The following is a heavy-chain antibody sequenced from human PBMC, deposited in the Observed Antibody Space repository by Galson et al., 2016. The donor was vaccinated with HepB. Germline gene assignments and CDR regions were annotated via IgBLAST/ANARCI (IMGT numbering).Heavy chain of an antibody. CDR2: INPNSGGT. D-gene: IGHD5-18*01. CDR3: ARDNGYSYGYWDY. CDR1: GYTFTGYY. V-gene: IGHV1-2*02. Sequence: SVKVSCKASGYTFTGYYMHWVRQAPGQGLEWMGWINPNSGGTNYAQKFQGRVSMTSDRSTSTVYMELSSLRSEDTAVYYCARDNGYSYGYWDYWGQGNLVTVSS. J-gene: IGHJ4*02.